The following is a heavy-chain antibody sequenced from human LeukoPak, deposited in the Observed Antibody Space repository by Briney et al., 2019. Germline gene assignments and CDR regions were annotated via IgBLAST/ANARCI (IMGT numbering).Heavy chain of an antibody. CDR1: GGTFSSYA. CDR2: IIPIFGTA. D-gene: IGHD3-9*01. V-gene: IGHV1-69*06. J-gene: IGHJ4*02. Sequence: SVKVSCKASGGTFSSYAISWVRQAPGQGLEWMGGIIPIFGTANYAQKFQGRVTITADKSTSTAYMELSSLRSDDTAVYYCARAVRYFDWLIDYWGQGTLVTVSS. CDR3: ARAVRYFDWLIDY.